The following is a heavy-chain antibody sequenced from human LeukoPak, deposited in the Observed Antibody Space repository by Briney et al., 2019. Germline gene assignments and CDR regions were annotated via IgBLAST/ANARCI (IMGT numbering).Heavy chain of an antibody. CDR1: GFTFSNYA. CDR2: ISYDGSNK. D-gene: IGHD1-26*01. CDR3: ARGMVGATYFDY. J-gene: IGHJ4*02. V-gene: IGHV3-30-3*01. Sequence: GGSLRLSCAASGFTFSNYAMHWVRQAPGKGLEWVAAISYDGSNKYYADSVKGRFTISRDNSKNTLYLQMNGLRAEDTAVYYCARGMVGATYFDYWGQGTLVTVSS.